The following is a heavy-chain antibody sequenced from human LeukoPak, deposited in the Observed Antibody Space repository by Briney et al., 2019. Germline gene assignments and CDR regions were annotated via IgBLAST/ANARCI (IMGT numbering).Heavy chain of an antibody. CDR1: GYTLTELS. CDR3: ATGFPLHPEYSSSSGYYYGMDV. D-gene: IGHD6-6*01. CDR2: FDPEDGET. Sequence: ASVKVSCKVSGYTLTELSMHWVRQAPRKGLEWMGGFDPEDGETIYAQKFQGRVTMTEDTPTDTAYMELSSLRSEDTAVYYCATGFPLHPEYSSSSGYYYGMDVWGQGTTVTVSS. V-gene: IGHV1-24*01. J-gene: IGHJ6*02.